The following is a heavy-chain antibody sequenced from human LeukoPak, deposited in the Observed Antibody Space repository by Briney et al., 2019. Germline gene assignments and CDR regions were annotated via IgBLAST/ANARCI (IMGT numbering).Heavy chain of an antibody. CDR2: MNPNSGNT. V-gene: IGHV1-8*01. CDR3: ARKGPANYYYYYMDV. D-gene: IGHD2-2*01. J-gene: IGHJ6*03. CDR1: GYTFTSYD. Sequence: ASVKVPCKAPGYTFTSYDINWVRQATGQGLEWMGWMNPNSGNTGYAQKFQGRVTMTRNTSISTAYMELSSLRSEDTAVYFCARKGPANYYYYYMDVWGKGTTVTVSS.